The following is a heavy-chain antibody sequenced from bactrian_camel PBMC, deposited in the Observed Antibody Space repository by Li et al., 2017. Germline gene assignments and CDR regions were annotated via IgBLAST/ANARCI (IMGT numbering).Heavy chain of an antibody. V-gene: IGHV3S53*01. Sequence: HVQLVESGGGSVQAGGSLKLSCLASGYIFSSCGMGWYRQTPGKERELVSAISTDGTTHYADSVKGRFTISRDDAKNTLYLQMNTLKPEDTAVYYCAADRAVGSRRCQSLDKPDFGYWGQGTQVTVS. J-gene: IGHJ6*01. D-gene: IGHD4*01. CDR1: GYIFSSCG. CDR3: AADRAVGSRRCQSLDKPDFGY. CDR2: ISTDGTT.